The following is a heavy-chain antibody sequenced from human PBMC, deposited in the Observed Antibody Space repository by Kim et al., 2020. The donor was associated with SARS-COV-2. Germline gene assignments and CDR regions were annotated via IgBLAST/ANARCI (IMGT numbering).Heavy chain of an antibody. J-gene: IGHJ5*02. CDR1: GGSISSSSYY. Sequence: SETLSLTCTVSGGSISSSSYYWGWIRQPPGKGLEWIGSIYYSGSTYYNPSLKSRVTISVDTSKNQFSLKLSSVTAADTAVYYCARHQGYGDYVARRGRSNWFDPWGQGTLVTVSS. CDR2: IYYSGST. CDR3: ARHQGYGDYVARRGRSNWFDP. V-gene: IGHV4-39*01. D-gene: IGHD4-17*01.